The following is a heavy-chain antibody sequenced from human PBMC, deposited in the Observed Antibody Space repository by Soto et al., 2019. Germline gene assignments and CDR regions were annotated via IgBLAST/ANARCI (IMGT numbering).Heavy chain of an antibody. Sequence: EVQLLESGGGLVQPGGSLRLSCAVSGFTFSNYAMNWVRQAPGKGLEWVSVVSGSGSSTYYADSVKGRFTISRDYSKNTLYLQMNSLRAEDTAVYYCARRSPSWAFDIWGQGTMVTVSS. CDR2: VSGSGSST. J-gene: IGHJ3*02. CDR3: ARRSPSWAFDI. D-gene: IGHD2-15*01. V-gene: IGHV3-23*01. CDR1: GFTFSNYA.